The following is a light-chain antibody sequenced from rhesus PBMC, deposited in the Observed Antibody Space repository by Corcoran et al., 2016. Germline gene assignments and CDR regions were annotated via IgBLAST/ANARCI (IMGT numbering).Light chain of an antibody. Sequence: DIQLTQSPSSLSASVGDRVTITCRASQGISSYLAWYQQKSVKAPKLLIFVASSLQSGVPSRFSGSGSGIEFTLTISRLQPEDFATYYSQQRNTFPFTFSPGTKLDI. J-gene: IGKJ3*01. CDR3: QQRNTFPFT. CDR2: VAS. CDR1: QGISSY. V-gene: IGKV1-38*01.